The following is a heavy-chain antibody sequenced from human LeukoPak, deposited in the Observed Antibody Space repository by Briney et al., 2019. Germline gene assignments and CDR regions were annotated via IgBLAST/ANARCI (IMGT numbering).Heavy chain of an antibody. CDR3: ARKQPHTGYYYCYYMDV. J-gene: IGHJ6*03. V-gene: IGHV1-8*01. CDR1: GYTFTSYD. Sequence: ASVKVSCKASGYTFTSYDINWVRQATGQGLEWMGWMNPNSGNTGYAQKFQGRVTMTRNTSISTAYMELSSLRSEDTAVYYCARKQPHTGYYYCYYMDVWGKGTTVTVSS. CDR2: MNPNSGNT. D-gene: IGHD6-13*01.